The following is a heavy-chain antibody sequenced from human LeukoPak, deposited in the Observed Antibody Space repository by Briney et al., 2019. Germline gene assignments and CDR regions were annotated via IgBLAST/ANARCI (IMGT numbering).Heavy chain of an antibody. J-gene: IGHJ5*02. D-gene: IGHD1-1*01. V-gene: IGHV1-8*01. CDR3: AKDHPLGVQAWFDP. CDR1: GYTFSSYE. Sequence: ASVKVSCKASGYTFSSYEINWVRQAPGQGLEWMGWMNSNSGNTGYAQKFQGRVTMTRNTSISTAYMELSSLRSEDTAVYYCAKDHPLGVQAWFDPWGQGTLVTVSS. CDR2: MNSNSGNT.